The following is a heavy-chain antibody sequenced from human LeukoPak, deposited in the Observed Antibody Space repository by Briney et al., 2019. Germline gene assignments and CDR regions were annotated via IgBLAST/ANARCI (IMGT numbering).Heavy chain of an antibody. V-gene: IGHV4-34*01. CDR3: AREYCSSTSCYGSGAFDI. D-gene: IGHD2-2*01. J-gene: IGHJ3*02. Sequence: SETLSLTCAVYGGSFSGYYWSWIRQPPGKGLEWIGEINHSGSTSYNPSLKSRVTISVDTSKNQFSLKLSSVTAADTAVYYCAREYCSSTSCYGSGAFDIWGQGTMVTVSS. CDR1: GGSFSGYY. CDR2: INHSGST.